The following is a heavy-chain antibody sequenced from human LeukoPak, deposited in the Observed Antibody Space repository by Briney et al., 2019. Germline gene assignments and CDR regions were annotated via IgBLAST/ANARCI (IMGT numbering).Heavy chain of an antibody. CDR1: GFTFSSYG. CDR3: AKDGVTTGVNPYYFDY. V-gene: IGHV3-30*18. J-gene: IGHJ4*02. CDR2: ISYDGSNK. Sequence: GGSLRLSCAASGFTFSSYGMHWVRQAPGKGLEWVAVISYDGSNKYYADSVKGRFTISRDNSKNTLYLQMNSLRAEDTAVYYCAKDGVTTGVNPYYFDYWGQGTLVTVSS. D-gene: IGHD4-17*01.